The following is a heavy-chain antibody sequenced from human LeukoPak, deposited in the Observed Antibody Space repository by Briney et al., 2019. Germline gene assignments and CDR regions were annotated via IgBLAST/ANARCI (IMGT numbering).Heavy chain of an antibody. Sequence: PGGSLRLSCAASGFTFSDFAMIWVRQSPGKKGLEWVSSIFQGGGEIHYADSVRGRFTISRDNSKSTLILQMNSLRAEDTAVYYCATYRQVLLPFESWGQGTLVTVSS. D-gene: IGHD5-18*01. J-gene: IGHJ4*02. CDR1: GFTFSDFA. CDR2: IFQGGGEI. V-gene: IGHV3-23*01. CDR3: ATYRQVLLPFES.